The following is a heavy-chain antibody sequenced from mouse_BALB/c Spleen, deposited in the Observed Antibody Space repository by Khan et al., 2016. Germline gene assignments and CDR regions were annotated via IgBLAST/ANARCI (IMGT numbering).Heavy chain of an antibody. D-gene: IGHD2-4*01. CDR1: GYLITSDYA. CDR3: ARGMITTFDY. CDR2: ISYSDST. J-gene: IGHJ2*01. Sequence: EVQLQESGPGLVKPSQSLSLTCTVTGYLITSDYAWNWIRQFPGNKLEWMGYISYSDSTNYNPSLKSRISITRDTSKNQFFLQLNSVTTEDTATYYCARGMITTFDYWGQGTTLTVSS. V-gene: IGHV3-2*02.